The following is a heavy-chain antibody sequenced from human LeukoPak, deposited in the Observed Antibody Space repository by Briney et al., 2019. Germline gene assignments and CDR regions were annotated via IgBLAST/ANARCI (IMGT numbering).Heavy chain of an antibody. D-gene: IGHD6-13*01. CDR1: GFTFSSHW. Sequence: GGSLRLSCAASGFTFSSHWMYWVRQAPGRGLVWVSGIKWDGGRTGYADSVKGRFTISRDNSKNSLYLQMNSLRTEDTALYYCAKAGSSWSFDPDFDYWGQGTLVTVSS. J-gene: IGHJ4*02. CDR3: AKAGSSWSFDPDFDY. CDR2: IKWDGGRT. V-gene: IGHV3-20*04.